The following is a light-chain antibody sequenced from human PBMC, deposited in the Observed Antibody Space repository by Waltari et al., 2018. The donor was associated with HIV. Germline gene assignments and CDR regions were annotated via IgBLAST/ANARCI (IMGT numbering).Light chain of an antibody. CDR1: SGALDGSSF. CDR2: DVT. J-gene: IGLJ1*01. Sequence: QSALTQPRSVSGSPGQSVTLSCTGSSGALDGSSFVSWYQQHPGEAPKVVIYDVTKRPSGVPDRFSGSRSGNTASLTISGLQAEDEADYFCCSFVGSYSYVFGTVTKVTVL. V-gene: IGLV2-11*01. CDR3: CSFVGSYSYV.